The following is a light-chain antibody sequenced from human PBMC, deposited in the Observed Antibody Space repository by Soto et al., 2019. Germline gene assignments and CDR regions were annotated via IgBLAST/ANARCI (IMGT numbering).Light chain of an antibody. J-gene: IGKJ4*01. V-gene: IGKV3-11*01. CDR1: QSVGSY. Sequence: IVFKQSPGTLSLSTGERATLSCRASQSVGSYLAWYQQTPGQAPRLLIYDASNRATGIPARFSGSGSGTDFTLTISSLEPEDFAVYYCQQRSNWLTFGGGTKVDIK. CDR3: QQRSNWLT. CDR2: DAS.